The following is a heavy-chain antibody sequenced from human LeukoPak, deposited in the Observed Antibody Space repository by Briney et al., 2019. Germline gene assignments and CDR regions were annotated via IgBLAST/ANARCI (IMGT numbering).Heavy chain of an antibody. CDR2: ISAYNGNT. CDR1: GYTFTSYG. V-gene: IGHV1-18*04. Sequence: ASVKVSCKASGYTFTSYGISWVRQAPGQGLEWMGWISAYNGNTNYAQKLQGRVTVTTDTSTSTAYMELRSLRSDDTAVYYCARDGYGSGSYLWWFDPWGQGTLVTVSS. J-gene: IGHJ5*02. D-gene: IGHD3-10*01. CDR3: ARDGYGSGSYLWWFDP.